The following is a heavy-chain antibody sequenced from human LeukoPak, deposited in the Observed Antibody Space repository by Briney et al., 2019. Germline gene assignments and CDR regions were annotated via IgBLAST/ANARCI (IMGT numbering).Heavy chain of an antibody. CDR2: ISSNGGST. Sequence: QPGGPLRLSCSASGFTFSSYAMHWVRQAPGKGLEYVSAISSNGGSTYYADSVKGRFTISRDNSKNTLYLQMSSLRAEDTAVYYCAKRDSNWYHFDYWGQGTLVTVSS. D-gene: IGHD6-13*01. J-gene: IGHJ4*02. CDR3: AKRDSNWYHFDY. V-gene: IGHV3-64D*06. CDR1: GFTFSSYA.